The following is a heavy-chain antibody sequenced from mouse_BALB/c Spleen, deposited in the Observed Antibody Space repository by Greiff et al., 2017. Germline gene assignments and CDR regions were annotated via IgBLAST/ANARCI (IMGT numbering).Heavy chain of an antibody. Sequence: VQLQQSGTVLARPGASVKMSCKASGYSFTSYLMHWVKQRPGQGLEWIGAIYPGNSDTSYNQKFKGKAKLTAVTSASTAYMELSSLTNEDSAVYYCTRGSGYAMDYWGQGTSVTVSS. D-gene: IGHD3-1*01. J-gene: IGHJ4*01. CDR2: IYPGNSDT. V-gene: IGHV1-5*01. CDR3: TRGSGYAMDY. CDR1: GYSFTSYL.